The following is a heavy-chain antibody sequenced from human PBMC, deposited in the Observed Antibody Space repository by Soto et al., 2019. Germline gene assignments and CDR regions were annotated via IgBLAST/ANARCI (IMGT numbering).Heavy chain of an antibody. D-gene: IGHD4-17*01. Sequence: QEQLVQSGAEVKRPGASVKVSCKAFGDTFTSQSMHWVRQAPGQGLEWMGIINPSGSSTTYAQKFQGRVRLTRDTSTSTVYMELSSLRSEDTAVYYCASSVHLYGDYVYFYYGMDVWGQGTTVTVSS. CDR3: ASSVHLYGDYVYFYYGMDV. V-gene: IGHV1-46*01. CDR2: INPSGSST. CDR1: GDTFTSQS. J-gene: IGHJ6*02.